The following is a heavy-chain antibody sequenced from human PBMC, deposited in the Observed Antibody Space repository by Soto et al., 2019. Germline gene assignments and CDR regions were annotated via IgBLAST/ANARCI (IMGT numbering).Heavy chain of an antibody. V-gene: IGHV1-69*06. CDR3: GRRANRGMDV. D-gene: IGHD2-8*01. Sequence: QVQLVQSGAEVKKPGSSVKVSCKSSGGTFSNYAISWVRQAPGQGLEWMGGIIPVFGTAKYAQNFQGRVTLSADTSTTTAYMEVRSLRSEDTAVYYCGRRANRGMDVWGQGTIVTVSS. CDR2: IIPVFGTA. J-gene: IGHJ6*02. CDR1: GGTFSNYA.